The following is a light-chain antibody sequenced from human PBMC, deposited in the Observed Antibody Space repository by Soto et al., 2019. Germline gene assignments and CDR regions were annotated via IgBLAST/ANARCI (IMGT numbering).Light chain of an antibody. CDR2: AVS. Sequence: QSVLTQPASVSGSPGQSITISCTGTSSDVGGYNYVSWYQQPPGKAPKLIIYAVSNRPSGVSNRFSGSKSGNTASLTITGLQADDEGDYYCSSYTSSGTPYVFGTGTKVTVL. CDR3: SSYTSSGTPYV. J-gene: IGLJ1*01. V-gene: IGLV2-14*01. CDR1: SSDVGGYNY.